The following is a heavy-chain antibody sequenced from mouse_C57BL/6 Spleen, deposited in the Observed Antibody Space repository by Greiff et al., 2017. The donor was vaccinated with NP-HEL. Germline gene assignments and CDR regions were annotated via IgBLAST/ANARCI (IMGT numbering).Heavy chain of an antibody. V-gene: IGHV1-15*01. J-gene: IGHJ2*01. D-gene: IGHD2-4*01. CDR3: KRGYDYDDY. CDR2: IDPETGGT. Sequence: VQLQQSGAELVRPGASVTLSCKASGYTFTDYEMHWVKQTPVHGLEWIGAIDPETGGTAYNQKFKGKAILTADKSSSTAYMELRSLTSEDSAVYYCKRGYDYDDYWGQGTTLTVSS. CDR1: GYTFTDYE.